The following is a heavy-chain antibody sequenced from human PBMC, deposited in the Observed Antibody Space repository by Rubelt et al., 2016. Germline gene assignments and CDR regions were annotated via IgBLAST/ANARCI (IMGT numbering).Heavy chain of an antibody. V-gene: IGHV3-11*01. J-gene: IGHJ4*02. D-gene: IGHD4-17*01. CDR2: ISGSGDTI. CDR3: ASEAVTTGY. CDR1: GFTFSDYY. Sequence: VQLLESGGDLVQPGGSLRLSCAASGFTFSDYYMSWIRQAPGKGLEWVSYISGSGDTIYYADSVKGRFTVSRDNAKNSLYRQMNGLRAEDTAVDYCASEAVTTGYWGQGTLVTVSS.